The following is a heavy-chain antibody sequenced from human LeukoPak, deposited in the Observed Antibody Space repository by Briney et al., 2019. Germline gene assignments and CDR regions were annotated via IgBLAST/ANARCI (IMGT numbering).Heavy chain of an antibody. CDR1: GFTFTTYA. CDR2: ISGSGGST. Sequence: PGGSLRLSCAASGFTFTTYAMSWVRQAPGKRLEWVSHISGSGGSTYFADSVKGRFTISRDNSKNTLYLQMNSLRAEDTAVYYCAKDLTYSSSSWFDYWGQGTLVTVSS. CDR3: AKDLTYSSSSWFDY. V-gene: IGHV3-23*01. J-gene: IGHJ4*02. D-gene: IGHD6-6*01.